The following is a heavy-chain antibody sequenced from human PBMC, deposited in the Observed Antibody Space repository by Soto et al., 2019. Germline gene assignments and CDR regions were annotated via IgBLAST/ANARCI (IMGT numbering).Heavy chain of an antibody. D-gene: IGHD3-16*01. CDR3: ARPNTFGGVMGTGRIDT. CDR2: IYPGDSDT. V-gene: IGHV5-51*03. J-gene: IGHJ3*02. Sequence: EVQLVQSGAEVKKPGESLKISCKGSGYSFTSYWIGWVRQMPGKGLEWMGIIYPGDSDTRYSPSFQGQVTISADKSIRTAYRQWSSLQASDTAMGYCARPNTFGGVMGTGRIDTGGQGTMVTVSS. CDR1: GYSFTSYW.